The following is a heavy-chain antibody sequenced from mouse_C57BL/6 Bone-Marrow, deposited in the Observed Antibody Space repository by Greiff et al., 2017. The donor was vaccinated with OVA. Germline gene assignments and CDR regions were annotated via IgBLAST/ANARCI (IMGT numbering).Heavy chain of an antibody. Sequence: EVQLQQSGPVLVKPGASVKMSCKASGYTFTDYYMNWVKQSHGKSLEWIGVINPYNGGTSYNQKFKGKATLTVDKSCSTAYMELNSLTSEDSAVYYCARWDDGYWYFDVWGTGTTVTVSS. CDR2: INPYNGGT. CDR3: ARWDDGYWYFDV. J-gene: IGHJ1*03. D-gene: IGHD2-3*01. V-gene: IGHV1-19*01. CDR1: GYTFTDYY.